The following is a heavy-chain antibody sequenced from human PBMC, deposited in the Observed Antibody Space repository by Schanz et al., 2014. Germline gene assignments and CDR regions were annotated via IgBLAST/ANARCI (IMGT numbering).Heavy chain of an antibody. CDR3: ARIGGSVFDY. CDR1: TFTFDHYA. V-gene: IGHV3-48*04. CDR2: ISSSSSTR. D-gene: IGHD3-10*01. J-gene: IGHJ4*02. Sequence: EVHLLESGGGLVQPGGSLRLSCSASTFTFDHYAMTWVRQAPGKGLEWVSYISSSSSTRYYADSVKGRFTISRDNSKNSLYLQMNSLRAEDTAVYYCARIGGSVFDYWAQGTLVTVSS.